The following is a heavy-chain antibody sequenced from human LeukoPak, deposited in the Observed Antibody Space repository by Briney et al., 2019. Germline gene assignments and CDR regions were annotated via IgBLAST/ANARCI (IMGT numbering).Heavy chain of an antibody. D-gene: IGHD2-8*01. J-gene: IGHJ5*02. Sequence: GASVKVSCKASGYTFTGYYMHWVRQAPGQGLEWMGWINPNSGGTNYAQKFQGRVTMTRDTSISTAYMELNRLRSDDTAVYYCARGDIVLIKRAFDPWGQGTLVTVSS. CDR1: GYTFTGYY. CDR3: ARGDIVLIKRAFDP. V-gene: IGHV1-2*02. CDR2: INPNSGGT.